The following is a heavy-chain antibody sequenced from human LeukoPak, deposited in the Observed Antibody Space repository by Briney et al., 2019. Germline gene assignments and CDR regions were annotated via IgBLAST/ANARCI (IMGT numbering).Heavy chain of an antibody. CDR1: GFTFSSYA. D-gene: IGHD6-13*01. CDR3: AKGYSSSWYWYFDL. Sequence: GGALTLSCAACGFTFSSYAMHGVRQAPGKGREYVSAISINGGTTYYANSVKGRFTISRDNSKNTLYLQMGSLRAEDIAVYYCAKGYSSSWYWYFDLWGRGTLVTVSS. CDR2: ISINGGTT. V-gene: IGHV3-64*01. J-gene: IGHJ2*01.